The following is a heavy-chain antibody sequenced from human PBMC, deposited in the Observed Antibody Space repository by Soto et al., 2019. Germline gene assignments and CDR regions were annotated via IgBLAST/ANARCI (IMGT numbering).Heavy chain of an antibody. CDR1: GGSVSSGSYY. CDR2: IYYSGST. V-gene: IGHV4-61*01. D-gene: IGHD3-3*01. Sequence: NPSETLSLTCTVSGGSVSSGSYYWSWIRQPPGKGLEWIGYIYYSGSTNYNPSLKSRVTISVDTSKNQFSLKLSSVTAADTAVYYCARDTAGGYDFWSGYSSYYYYGMDVWGQGTTVTVSS. CDR3: ARDTAGGYDFWSGYSSYYYYGMDV. J-gene: IGHJ6*02.